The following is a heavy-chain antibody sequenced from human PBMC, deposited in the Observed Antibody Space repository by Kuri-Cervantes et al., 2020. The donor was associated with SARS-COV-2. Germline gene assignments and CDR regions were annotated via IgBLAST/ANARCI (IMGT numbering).Heavy chain of an antibody. J-gene: IGHJ5*02. Sequence: GGSLRLSCAASGFTVSSNYMSWVRQAPGKGLEWVSLIYSGGSTYYADSVKGRFTISRDNSKNTLYLQMNSLRAEDTAVYYCARARGYCTNGVCYLWFDPWGQGTLVTVSS. CDR1: GFTVSSNY. V-gene: IGHV3-53*01. D-gene: IGHD2-8*01. CDR2: IYSGGST. CDR3: ARARGYCTNGVCYLWFDP.